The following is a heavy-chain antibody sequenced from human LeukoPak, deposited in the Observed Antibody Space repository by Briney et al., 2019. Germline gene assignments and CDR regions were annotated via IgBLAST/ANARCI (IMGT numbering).Heavy chain of an antibody. CDR2: ISSGSYHI. D-gene: IGHD3-3*01. Sequence: GGSLRLSCEASGFTFSSYSMNWVRQAPGKGLEWVASISSGSYHIYYADSVKGRFTISRDNSKNTLYLQMNSLRAEDTAVYYCAKDWLRTFDIWGQGTMVTVSS. J-gene: IGHJ3*02. V-gene: IGHV3-21*01. CDR1: GFTFSSYS. CDR3: AKDWLRTFDI.